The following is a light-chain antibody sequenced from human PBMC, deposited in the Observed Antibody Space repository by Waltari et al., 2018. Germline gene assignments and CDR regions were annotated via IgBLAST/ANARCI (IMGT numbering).Light chain of an antibody. CDR1: QSVNEY. Sequence: EIVLTQSPATLSLSPGERATLSCRASQSVNEYLAWYQQLPGQAPRLLIYDASNRATGIPARFSGSGSGTDFTLTISSLEPEDFAIYYCHVRSNWPPVTFGGGTKVEIK. CDR3: HVRSNWPPVT. J-gene: IGKJ4*01. CDR2: DAS. V-gene: IGKV3-11*01.